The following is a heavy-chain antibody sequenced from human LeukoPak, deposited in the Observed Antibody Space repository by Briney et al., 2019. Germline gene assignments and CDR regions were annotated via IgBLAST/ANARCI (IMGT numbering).Heavy chain of an antibody. CDR1: GGSFSGYY. D-gene: IGHD3-10*01. J-gene: IGHJ6*04. CDR2: INHSGST. V-gene: IGHV4-34*01. CDR3: ARATTDGFGESANYYYYYGMDV. Sequence: SETLSLTCAVYGGSFSGYYWSWIRQPPGKGLEWIGEINHSGSTNYNPSLKSRVTISVDTSKNQFSLKLSSVTAADTAVYYCARATTDGFGESANYYYYYGMDVWGKGTTVTVSS.